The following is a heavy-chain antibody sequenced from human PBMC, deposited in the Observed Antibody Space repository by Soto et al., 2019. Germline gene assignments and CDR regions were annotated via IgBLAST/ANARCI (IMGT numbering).Heavy chain of an antibody. CDR2: IGPYNGNT. Sequence: QVQLVQSGAEVKKPGASVKVSCKASGYTFNNYGISWVRQAPGQGLEWMGWIGPYNGNTDHAPNFQGRITMTTDTSTTTAYMELRSLRSDDTALYYCARCYCSVGSCYTCWHFDLWGRGTLVTVSS. CDR3: ARCYCSVGSCYTCWHFDL. V-gene: IGHV1-18*01. CDR1: GYTFNNYG. D-gene: IGHD2-15*01. J-gene: IGHJ2*01.